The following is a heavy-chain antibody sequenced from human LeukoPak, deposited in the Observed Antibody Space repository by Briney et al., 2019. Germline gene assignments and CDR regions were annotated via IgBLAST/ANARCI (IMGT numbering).Heavy chain of an antibody. D-gene: IGHD3-9*01. CDR1: GGSISSSSYY. CDR3: ARDRYDILTGFFDY. Sequence: PSETLSLTCTVSGGSISSSSYYWGWIRQPPGKGLEWIGSIYYSGSTYYNPSLKSRVTISVDTSKNQFSLKLSSVTAADTAVYYCARDRYDILTGFFDYWGQGTLVTVSS. J-gene: IGHJ4*02. V-gene: IGHV4-39*07. CDR2: IYYSGST.